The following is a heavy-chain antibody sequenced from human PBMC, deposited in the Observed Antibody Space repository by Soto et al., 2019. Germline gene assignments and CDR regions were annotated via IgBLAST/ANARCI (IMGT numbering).Heavy chain of an antibody. D-gene: IGHD3-10*01. CDR3: AHRRFTYYYGSGSYSGWFDP. CDR1: GFSLSTSGVG. Sequence: QITLKESGPTLVKPTQTLTLTCTFSGFSLSTSGVGVGWIRQPPGKALEWLALIYWDDDKRYNPSLKSRLTITKDTSKNQVVLTMTNMDPVDTATYYCAHRRFTYYYGSGSYSGWFDPWGQGTLVTVSS. CDR2: IYWDDDK. V-gene: IGHV2-5*02. J-gene: IGHJ5*02.